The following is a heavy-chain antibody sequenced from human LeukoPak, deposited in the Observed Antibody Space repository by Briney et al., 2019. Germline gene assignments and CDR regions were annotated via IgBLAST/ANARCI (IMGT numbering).Heavy chain of an antibody. CDR1: GFTFSNHG. Sequence: AGGSLRLSCAASGFTFSNHGMNWIRQPPGKGLEWIGYIYYSGSTNYNPSLKSRVTISVDTSKNQFSLKLSSVTAADTAVYYCARGTYYYDSSFGYWGQGTLVTVSS. J-gene: IGHJ4*02. CDR3: ARGTYYYDSSFGY. CDR2: IYYSGST. D-gene: IGHD3-22*01. V-gene: IGHV4-59*11.